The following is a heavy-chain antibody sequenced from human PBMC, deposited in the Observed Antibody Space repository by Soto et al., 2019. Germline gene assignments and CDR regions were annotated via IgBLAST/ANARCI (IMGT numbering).Heavy chain of an antibody. J-gene: IGHJ4*02. Sequence: EVQLVESGGGLVQPGGSLRLSCTASGFTFSTAWMNWVRQAPGRGLEWVGLIKTTSGGGPTDYAAPVRGRFTISRDDSKNTLYLQMNSLKTDDTAVYYCTTGVNQWLANDYWGQGTLVTVSS. V-gene: IGHV3-15*07. CDR3: TTGVNQWLANDY. CDR1: GFTFSTAW. CDR2: IKTTSGGGPT. D-gene: IGHD6-19*01.